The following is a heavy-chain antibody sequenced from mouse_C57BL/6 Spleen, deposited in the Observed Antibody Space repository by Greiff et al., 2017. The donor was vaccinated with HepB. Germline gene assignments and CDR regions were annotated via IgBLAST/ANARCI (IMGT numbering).Heavy chain of an antibody. J-gene: IGHJ4*01. CDR1: GYAFSSSW. D-gene: IGHD3-3*01. V-gene: IGHV1-82*01. Sequence: VQLQQSGPELVKPGASVKISCKASGYAFSSSWMNWVKQRPGKGLEWIGRIYPGDGDTNYNGKFKGKATLTADKSSSTAYMQLSSLTSEDSAVYFCARREGRGAMDYWGQGTSVTVSS. CDR3: ARREGRGAMDY. CDR2: IYPGDGDT.